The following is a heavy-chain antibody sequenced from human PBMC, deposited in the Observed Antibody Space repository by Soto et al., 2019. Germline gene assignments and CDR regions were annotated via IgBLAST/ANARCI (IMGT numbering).Heavy chain of an antibody. J-gene: IGHJ3*02. CDR1: GFTFSDHY. Sequence: EVQPVESGGGLVQPGGSLRLSCAVAGFTFSDHYMDWVRQAPGKGLEWVGRSRNKANSYTTDYAAAMGGRFTISRDDAKNSLYLQMSSLKIEDTAVYYCVRGYNSFDIWGQGTMVIVSS. D-gene: IGHD5-18*01. CDR3: VRGYNSFDI. V-gene: IGHV3-72*01. CDR2: SRNKANSYTT.